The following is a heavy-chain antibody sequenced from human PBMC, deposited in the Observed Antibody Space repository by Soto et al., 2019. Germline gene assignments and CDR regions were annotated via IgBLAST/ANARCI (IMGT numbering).Heavy chain of an antibody. CDR1: GYIFTDYY. CDR2: INPNSGGT. Sequence: ASVKVSCTTSGYIFTDYYMHWVRQAPGQGLEWMGWINPNSGGTNYAQKFQGRVTMTTDTSISIAYLDLANLTFDDTAVYYCASEKTKFDYWGQGTLVTVSS. V-gene: IGHV1-2*02. J-gene: IGHJ4*02. CDR3: ASEKTKFDY.